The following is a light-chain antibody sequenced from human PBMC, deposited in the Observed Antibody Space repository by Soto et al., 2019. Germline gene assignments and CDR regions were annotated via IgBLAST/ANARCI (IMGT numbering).Light chain of an antibody. CDR2: GTS. Sequence: LSLGERATLSCRASQSVSSNYLAWYQQKPGQAPRLLIYGTSSRATGIPDRFSGSGSGTDFTLTISRLEPEDFAVYYCQQYGNSPRYSFGQGTKLEIK. J-gene: IGKJ2*03. CDR3: QQYGNSPRYS. V-gene: IGKV3-20*01. CDR1: QSVSSNY.